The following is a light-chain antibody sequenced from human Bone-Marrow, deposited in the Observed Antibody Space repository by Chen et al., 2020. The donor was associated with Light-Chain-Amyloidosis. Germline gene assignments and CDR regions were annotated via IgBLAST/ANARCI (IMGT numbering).Light chain of an antibody. CDR1: QGISSY. CDR2: TAS. CDR3: QQLDDYPYT. Sequence: DVQLTQSPSFLSASVGDRVTITCRASQGISSYLAWYQQKPGKAPTLLIYTASTLQSGVPSRFSGGGSGTEFTLTISSLQPEDFATYYCQQLDDYPYTVGQGTKLEIK. J-gene: IGKJ2*01. V-gene: IGKV1-9*01.